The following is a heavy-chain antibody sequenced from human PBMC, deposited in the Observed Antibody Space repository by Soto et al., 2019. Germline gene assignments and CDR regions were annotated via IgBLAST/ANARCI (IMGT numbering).Heavy chain of an antibody. V-gene: IGHV1-58*01. CDR1: GFTFTSSA. D-gene: IGHD2-15*01. Sequence: GASVKVSCKASGFTFTSSAVQWVRQARGQRLEWMGWIVVGSGSTNYAKKFQGWVTMTRDTSISTAYMELSRLRSDDTAVYYCARVGGYCSGGSCPFYFDYWGQGTLVTVSS. CDR3: ARVGGYCSGGSCPFYFDY. CDR2: IVVGSGST. J-gene: IGHJ4*02.